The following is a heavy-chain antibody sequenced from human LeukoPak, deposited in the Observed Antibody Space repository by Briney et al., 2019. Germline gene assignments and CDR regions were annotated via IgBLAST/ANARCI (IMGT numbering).Heavy chain of an antibody. Sequence: SETLSLTCTVSGGSIRSSYYYWGWIRQPPGKGLEWIGSIYYSGSTYYNPSLKSRVTISVDTSKNQFSLKLSSVTAADTAVYYCASTTVTFYYYGMDVWGQGTTVTVSS. CDR2: IYYSGST. V-gene: IGHV4-39*01. CDR3: ASTTVTFYYYGMDV. D-gene: IGHD4-17*01. CDR1: GGSIRSSYYY. J-gene: IGHJ6*02.